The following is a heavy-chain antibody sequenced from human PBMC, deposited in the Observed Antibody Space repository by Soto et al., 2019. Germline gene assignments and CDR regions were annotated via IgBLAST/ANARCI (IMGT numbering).Heavy chain of an antibody. V-gene: IGHV1-69*01. J-gene: IGHJ6*02. CDR2: IIPIFGTA. CDR1: GGTFSSYD. CDR3: ARDYYDSSGLVYYGMDV. Sequence: QVQLVQSGAEVKKPGCSVKVSCKASGGTFSSYDISWVRQAPGQGLEWMGGIIPIFGTANYAQKFQVRVTITADESTSTAYMELSSLRSEDTAVYYCARDYYDSSGLVYYGMDVWGQGTTVTVSS. D-gene: IGHD3-22*01.